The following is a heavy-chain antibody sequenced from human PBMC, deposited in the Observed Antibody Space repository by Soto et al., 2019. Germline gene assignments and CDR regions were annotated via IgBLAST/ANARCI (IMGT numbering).Heavy chain of an antibody. D-gene: IGHD3-3*01. CDR1: GGSISSGGYY. CDR2: IYYSGST. V-gene: IGHV4-31*03. J-gene: IGHJ3*02. Sequence: QVQLQESGPGLVKPSQTLSLTCTVSGGSISSGGYYWSWIRQHPGKVLEWIGYIYYSGSTYYNPSLKSRVTISVDTSKNQFSLKLSSVTAADTAVYYCARGPFLEWLFIDAFDIWGQGTMVTVSS. CDR3: ARGPFLEWLFIDAFDI.